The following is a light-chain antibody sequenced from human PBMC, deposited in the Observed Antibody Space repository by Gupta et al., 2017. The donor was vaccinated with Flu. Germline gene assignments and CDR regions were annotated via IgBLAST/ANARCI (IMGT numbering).Light chain of an antibody. CDR1: RDAGTY. CDR3: HQYFTFPRT. J-gene: IGKJ4*01. CDR2: AAS. V-gene: IGKV1-8*01. Sequence: GDRVTITCRASRDAGTYLARYQQKPGKAPKLLIYAASTLQSGVPSRFSGSGSGTDFTLTITSLQSEDLATYYCHQYFTFPRTFGGGTKVEIK.